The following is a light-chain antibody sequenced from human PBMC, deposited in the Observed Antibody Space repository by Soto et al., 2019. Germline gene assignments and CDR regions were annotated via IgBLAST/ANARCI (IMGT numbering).Light chain of an antibody. CDR1: NIGSKS. Sequence: SYELTQPPSVSVAPGKTANITCGGNNIGSKSVHWYQQKPGQAPVLVISYDTDRPSGIPERYSGSNSGNTATLTISRVEAGDEADYYCQVWDSSSDPVVFGGATQLTVL. V-gene: IGLV3-21*04. J-gene: IGLJ2*01. CDR3: QVWDSSSDPVV. CDR2: YDT.